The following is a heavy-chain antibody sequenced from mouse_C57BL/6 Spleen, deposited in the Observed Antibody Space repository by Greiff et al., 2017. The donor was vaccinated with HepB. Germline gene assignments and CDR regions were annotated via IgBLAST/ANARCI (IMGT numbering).Heavy chain of an antibody. J-gene: IGHJ3*01. D-gene: IGHD2-4*01. V-gene: IGHV1-81*01. CDR3: ARGDYDYDGWFAY. Sequence: VQLQQSGAELARPGASVKLSCKASGYTFTSYGISWVKQRTGQGLEWIGEIYPRSGNTYYNEKFKGKATLTADKSSSTAYMELRSLTSEDSAVYVCARGDYDYDGWFAYWGQGTLVTVSA. CDR2: IYPRSGNT. CDR1: GYTFTSYG.